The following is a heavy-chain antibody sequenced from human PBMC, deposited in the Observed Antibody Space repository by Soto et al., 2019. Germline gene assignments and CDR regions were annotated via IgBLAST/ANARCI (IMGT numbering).Heavy chain of an antibody. Sequence: QVQLVQSGAEVKKPGASVKVSCKASGYTFTSYGISWVRQAPGQGLEWMGWISAYKGNTNYAQKLQGRVTMTTDTSTSTAYMELRSVRSADTAVYYCARDWSVVTTGPFDAYDIWGQGTMVTVSS. CDR1: GYTFTSYG. CDR3: ARDWSVVTTGPFDAYDI. D-gene: IGHD2-21*02. V-gene: IGHV1-18*04. CDR2: ISAYKGNT. J-gene: IGHJ3*02.